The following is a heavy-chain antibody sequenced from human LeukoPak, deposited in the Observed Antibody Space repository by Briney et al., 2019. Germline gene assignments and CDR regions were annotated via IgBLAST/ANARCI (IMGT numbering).Heavy chain of an antibody. Sequence: VASVKVSCTASGYTFTSYYMHWVRQAPGQGLEWMGLINPSGGSTSYAQKFQGRVTMTRDTSTSTVYMELSSLRSEDTAVYYCARVRGGYYGSGSYYNGFDYWGQGTLVTVSS. CDR2: INPSGGST. D-gene: IGHD3-10*01. CDR3: ARVRGGYYGSGSYYNGFDY. J-gene: IGHJ4*02. V-gene: IGHV1-46*01. CDR1: GYTFTSYY.